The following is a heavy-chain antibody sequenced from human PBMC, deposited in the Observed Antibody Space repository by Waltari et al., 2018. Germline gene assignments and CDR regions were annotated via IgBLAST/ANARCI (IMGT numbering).Heavy chain of an antibody. CDR1: GGSISRGGYS. Sequence: QVQLQESGPGLVKPSQTLSLPCTVSGGSISRGGYSWSWLRQHPGKGLEWIGYIYHSGSTYYNPSLKSRVTISVDRSKNQFSLKLSSVTAADTAVYYCARGGWLSPLDYFDYWGQGTLVTVSS. CDR2: IYHSGST. CDR3: ARGGWLSPLDYFDY. V-gene: IGHV4-30-2*01. D-gene: IGHD3-22*01. J-gene: IGHJ4*02.